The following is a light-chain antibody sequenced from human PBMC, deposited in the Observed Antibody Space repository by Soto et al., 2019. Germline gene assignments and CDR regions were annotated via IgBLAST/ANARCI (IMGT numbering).Light chain of an antibody. CDR2: DAS. CDR3: QQYENLPT. J-gene: IGKJ5*01. V-gene: IGKV1-33*01. Sequence: DIQMTQSPSALSASVGDRVTMSCQASQNINNYLNWYQQKPGRAPKLLIYDASNLEAGVPSRFGGSGSGTDFTFTISRLQPEDIATYYCQQYENLPTFGQGTRLEIK. CDR1: QNINNY.